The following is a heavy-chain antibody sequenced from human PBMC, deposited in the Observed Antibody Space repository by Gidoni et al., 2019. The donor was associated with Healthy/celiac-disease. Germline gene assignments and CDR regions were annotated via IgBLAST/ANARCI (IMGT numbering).Heavy chain of an antibody. J-gene: IGHJ6*02. CDR1: GFTFDDYA. Sequence: EVQLVESGGGLVQPGRSLRLSCAASGFTFDDYAIHWVRQAPGKGLEWVSGISWNSGSIGYADSVKGRFTISRDNAKNSLYLQMNSLRAEDTALYYCAKDMQLGIYYYYGMDVWGQGTTVTVSS. CDR2: ISWNSGSI. D-gene: IGHD6-13*01. CDR3: AKDMQLGIYYYYGMDV. V-gene: IGHV3-9*01.